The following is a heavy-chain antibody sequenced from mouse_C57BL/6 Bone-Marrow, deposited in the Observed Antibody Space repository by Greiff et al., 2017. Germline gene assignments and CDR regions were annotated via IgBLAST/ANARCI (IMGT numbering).Heavy chain of an antibody. Sequence: QVQLQQSGAELVRPGASVTLSCKASGYTFTDYEMHWVKQTPVHGLEWIGAIDPETGGTAYNQKFKGKAILTADKSSSTAYMELRSLTSEDSAVYYCTTREAYYSNYNWGQGTTLTVSS. D-gene: IGHD2-5*01. V-gene: IGHV1-15*01. CDR1: GYTFTDYE. CDR2: IDPETGGT. J-gene: IGHJ2*01. CDR3: TTREAYYSNYN.